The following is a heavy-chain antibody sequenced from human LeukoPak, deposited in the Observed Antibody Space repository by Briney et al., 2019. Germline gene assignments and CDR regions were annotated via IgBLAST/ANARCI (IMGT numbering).Heavy chain of an antibody. CDR2: INHSGST. CDR1: GGSFSGYY. Sequence: SETLSLTCAVYGGSFSGYYRSWIRQPPGKGLEWIGEINHSGSTNYNPSLKSRVTISVDTSKNQFSLKLSSVTAADTAVYYCAVNRVIATGMDAFDIWGLGTMVTVSS. D-gene: IGHD2-21*01. V-gene: IGHV4-34*01. J-gene: IGHJ3*02. CDR3: AVNRVIATGMDAFDI.